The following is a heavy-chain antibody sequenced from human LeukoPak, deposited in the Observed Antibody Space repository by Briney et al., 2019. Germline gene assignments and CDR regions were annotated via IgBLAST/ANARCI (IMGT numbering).Heavy chain of an antibody. CDR3: ARLSVVSPHRYFDL. V-gene: IGHV4-59*08. J-gene: IGHJ2*01. CDR2: IYFAGST. CDR1: GDSISDYH. Sequence: PSETLSLTRTVSGDSISDYHWSWIRQPPGKGLEWIAYIYFAGSTNYNPSLRSRVTLSLDTSKNQFSLKLTSVTAADTAVYYCARLSVVSPHRYFDLWGRGTLVTVSS. D-gene: IGHD4-23*01.